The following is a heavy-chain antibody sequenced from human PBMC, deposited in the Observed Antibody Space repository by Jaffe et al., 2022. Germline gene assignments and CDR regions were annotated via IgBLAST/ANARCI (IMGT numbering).Heavy chain of an antibody. V-gene: IGHV3-7*05. CDR3: ARDGTYALDAFDI. CDR1: GFTFSSYW. CDR2: IKQDGSEK. Sequence: EVQLVESGGGLVQPGGSLRLSCAASGFTFSSYWMSWVRQAPGKGLEWVANIKQDGSEKYYVDSVKGRFTISRDNAKNSLYLQMNSLRAEDTAVYYCARDGTYALDAFDIWGQGTMVTVSS. D-gene: IGHD1-1*01. J-gene: IGHJ3*02.